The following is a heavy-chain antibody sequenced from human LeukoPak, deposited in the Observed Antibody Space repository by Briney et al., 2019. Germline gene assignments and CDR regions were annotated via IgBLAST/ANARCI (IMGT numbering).Heavy chain of an antibody. CDR3: ARSGDY. V-gene: IGHV3-48*01. J-gene: IGHJ4*02. Sequence: GGSLRLSCAASGFTFSSSPMNWVRQAPGKGLEWVSYISSSSTIYYADSVKGRFTVSRDNAKNSLYLQMNSLRVEDTAVYYCARSGDYWGQGTLVTVSS. CDR1: GFTFSSSP. CDR2: ISSSSTI.